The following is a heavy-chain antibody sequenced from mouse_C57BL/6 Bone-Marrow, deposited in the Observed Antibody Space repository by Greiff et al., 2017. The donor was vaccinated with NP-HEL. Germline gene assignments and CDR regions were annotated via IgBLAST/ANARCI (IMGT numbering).Heavy chain of an antibody. CDR1: GYTFTSYG. V-gene: IGHV1-81*01. CDR3: ARDAYDYAAGFAY. D-gene: IGHD2-4*01. Sequence: VQLQQSGAELARPGASVKLSCKASGYTFTSYGISWVKQRTGQGLEWIGEIYPRSGNTYYNEKFKGKATLTADKSSSTAYMELRSLTSEDSAVYFCARDAYDYAAGFAYWGQGTLVTVSA. J-gene: IGHJ3*01. CDR2: IYPRSGNT.